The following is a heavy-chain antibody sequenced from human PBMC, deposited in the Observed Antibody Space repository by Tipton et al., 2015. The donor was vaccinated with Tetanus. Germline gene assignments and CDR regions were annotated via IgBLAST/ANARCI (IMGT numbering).Heavy chain of an antibody. V-gene: IGHV4-4*08. Sequence: TLSLTCTVSGDSMTRYYWSWIRQPPGKGLEWISYIFASGSTNYNPALKSRVTISMDTSKNQISLNLTSVTAADPAVYFCARRSYCTSTRCFDAFDLWGPGTRVTVSS. J-gene: IGHJ3*01. CDR1: GDSMTRYY. D-gene: IGHD2-8*01. CDR2: IFASGST. CDR3: ARRSYCTSTRCFDAFDL.